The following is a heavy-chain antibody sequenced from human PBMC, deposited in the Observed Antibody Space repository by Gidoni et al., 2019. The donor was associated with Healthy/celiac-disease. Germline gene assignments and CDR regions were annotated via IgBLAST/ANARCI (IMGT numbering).Heavy chain of an antibody. V-gene: IGHV3-23*01. CDR2: LSGIGGST. D-gene: IGHD4-17*01. CDR1: GFTFSSYA. CDR3: AVRCMTTVCFDY. Sequence: EVQLLESGGGLVQPGGSLRLSCAASGFTFSSYAMSWVRQAPGKGLEWVSGLSGIGGSTYYADSVKGRFTISRDNSKNTLYLQMNSLRAEDTAVYYCAVRCMTTVCFDYWGQGTLVTVSS. J-gene: IGHJ4*02.